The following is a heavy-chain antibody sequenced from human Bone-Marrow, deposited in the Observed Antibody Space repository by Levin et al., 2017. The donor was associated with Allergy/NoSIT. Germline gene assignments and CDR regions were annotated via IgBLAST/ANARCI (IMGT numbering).Heavy chain of an antibody. CDR1: GYTFSDYY. D-gene: IGHD2-2*01. J-gene: IGHJ4*02. Sequence: ASVKVSCSVSGYTFSDYYIHWIRQTPGQGLEWIGWIDPTRGATQFAEKFHARVVLTRDSSISTAYMELGKLRSDDTALYYCARGGATSNDYWGQGTLVTVSS. CDR3: ARGGATSNDY. CDR2: IDPTRGAT. V-gene: IGHV1-2*02.